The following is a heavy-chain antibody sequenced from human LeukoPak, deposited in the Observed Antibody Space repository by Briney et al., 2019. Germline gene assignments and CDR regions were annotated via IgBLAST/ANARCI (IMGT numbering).Heavy chain of an antibody. V-gene: IGHV1-69*13. Sequence: VASVKVSCKASGGTFSSYAISWVRQAPGQGLEWMGGIIPIFGTANYAQKFQGRVTITADESTSTAYMELSSLRSEDTAVYYCARPGYYDILTGYYPLDYWGQGTLVTVSS. CDR1: GGTFSSYA. D-gene: IGHD3-9*01. CDR3: ARPGYYDILTGYYPLDY. J-gene: IGHJ4*02. CDR2: IIPIFGTA.